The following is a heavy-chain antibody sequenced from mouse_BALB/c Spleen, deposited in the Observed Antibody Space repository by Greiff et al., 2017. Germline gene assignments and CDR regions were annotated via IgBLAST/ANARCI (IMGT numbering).Heavy chain of an antibody. Sequence: EVQGVESGGDLVKPGGSLKLSCAASGFTFSSYGMSWVRQTPDKRLEWVATISSGGSYTYYPDSVKGRFTISRDNAKNTLYLQMSSLKSEDTAMYYCARHPGYDYDEGYAMDYWGQGTSVTVSS. CDR1: GFTFSSYG. J-gene: IGHJ4*01. D-gene: IGHD2-4*01. V-gene: IGHV5-6*01. CDR3: ARHPGYDYDEGYAMDY. CDR2: ISSGGSYT.